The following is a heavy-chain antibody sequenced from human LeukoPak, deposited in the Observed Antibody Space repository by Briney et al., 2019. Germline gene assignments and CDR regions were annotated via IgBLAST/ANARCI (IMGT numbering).Heavy chain of an antibody. CDR3: ARDYGDYAVSFDY. CDR1: GFTFSNYS. V-gene: IGHV3-21*01. J-gene: IGHJ4*02. D-gene: IGHD4-17*01. CDR2: ISSSRSYI. Sequence: GGSLRLSCAASGFTFSNYSMNWVRQAPGKGLEWVSSISSSRSYIYYADSVKGRFTISRDNAKNSLYLRVNSLRAEDTAVYYCARDYGDYAVSFDYWGQGTLVTVSS.